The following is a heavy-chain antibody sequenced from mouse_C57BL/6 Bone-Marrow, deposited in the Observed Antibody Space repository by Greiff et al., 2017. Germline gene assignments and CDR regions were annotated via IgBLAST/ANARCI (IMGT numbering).Heavy chain of an antibody. CDR3: AREELGFLRFAY. CDR1: GYTFTSYW. Sequence: QVQLQQPGAELVMPGASVKLSCKASGYTFTSYWMHWGKQRPGQGLEWIGEIDPSDSYTNYNQKFKGKSTLTVDKSSSTAYMQLSSLTSEDSAVYYCAREELGFLRFAYWGQGTLVTVSA. J-gene: IGHJ3*01. V-gene: IGHV1-69*01. CDR2: IDPSDSYT.